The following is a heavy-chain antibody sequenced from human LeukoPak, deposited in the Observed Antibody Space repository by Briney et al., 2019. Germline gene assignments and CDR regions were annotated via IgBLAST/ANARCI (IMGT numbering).Heavy chain of an antibody. CDR3: ASTYYDFWSGYPRGYYFDY. V-gene: IGHV1-69*01. D-gene: IGHD3-3*01. CDR2: IIPIFGTA. CDR1: GGTFSSYA. Sequence: SVKVSCKASGGTFSSYAISWVRQAPGQGLEWMGGIIPIFGTADYAQKFQGRVTITADESPSTAYMELSSLRSEDTAVYYCASTYYDFWSGYPRGYYFDYWGQGTLVTVSS. J-gene: IGHJ4*02.